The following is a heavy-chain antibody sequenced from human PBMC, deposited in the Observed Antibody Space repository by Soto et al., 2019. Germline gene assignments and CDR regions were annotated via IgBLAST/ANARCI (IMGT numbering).Heavy chain of an antibody. CDR1: GGTFSSYA. Sequence: SVKVSCKASGGTFSSYAISWVRQAPGQGLEWMGGIIPIFGTANYAQKFQGRVTITADESTSTAYMELSSLRSEDTAVYYCARASIAALSYYYYGMDVWGQGTTVTVSS. CDR3: ARASIAALSYYYYGMDV. V-gene: IGHV1-69*13. J-gene: IGHJ6*02. CDR2: IIPIFGTA. D-gene: IGHD6-6*01.